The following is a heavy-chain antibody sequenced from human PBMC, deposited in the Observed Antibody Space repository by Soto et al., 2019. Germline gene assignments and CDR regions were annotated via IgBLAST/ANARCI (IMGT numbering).Heavy chain of an antibody. CDR1: GFTFSSYS. CDR2: ISSSSSYI. V-gene: IGHV3-21*04. Sequence: PGGSLRLSCAASGFTFSSYSMNWVRQAPGKGLEWVSSISSSSSYIYYADSVKGRFTISRDNAKNSLYLQMNSLRAEDTAVYYCARGPFYGDYVENGMDVWGQGTTVTVSS. CDR3: ARGPFYGDYVENGMDV. J-gene: IGHJ6*02. D-gene: IGHD4-17*01.